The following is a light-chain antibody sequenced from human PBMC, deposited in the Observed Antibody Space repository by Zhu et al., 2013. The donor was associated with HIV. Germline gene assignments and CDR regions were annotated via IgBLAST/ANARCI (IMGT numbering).Light chain of an antibody. CDR1: QTISTW. J-gene: IGKJ2*01. V-gene: IGKV1-5*03. CDR2: QAS. Sequence: DIQMTQSPSTLSASVGDRVTITCRASQTISTWLAWYQQKPGKAPKLLMYQASTLESGVPSRFSGSGSGTEFTLTISSLQPDDFATYYCQQYNRYYTFGQGTKLEIK. CDR3: QQYNRYYT.